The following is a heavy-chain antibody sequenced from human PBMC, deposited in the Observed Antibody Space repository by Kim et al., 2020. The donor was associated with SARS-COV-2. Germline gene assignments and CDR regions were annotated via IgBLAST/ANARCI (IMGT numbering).Heavy chain of an antibody. CDR3: ARDGWGHNFYGLDV. CDR1: RYPFTGHY. J-gene: IGHJ6*02. V-gene: IGHV1-2*06. Sequence: ASVKVSCKASRYPFTGHYLHWVRQAPGQGLQWMGRINPHTGDANYAQKFLGRVTMTRDTSITTAYIELSRLTSDDTAVYYCARDGWGHNFYGLDVWGQGTTVTVSS. D-gene: IGHD6-19*01. CDR2: INPHTGDA.